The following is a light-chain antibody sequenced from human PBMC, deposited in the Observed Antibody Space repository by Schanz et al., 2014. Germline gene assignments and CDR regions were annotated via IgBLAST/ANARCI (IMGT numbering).Light chain of an antibody. V-gene: IGKV3-11*01. J-gene: IGKJ4*01. CDR1: QTVSSN. CDR2: GAS. CDR3: QQRSNWPRLT. Sequence: EIVLTQTPGTLSLSPGERVTLSCRASQTVSSNFLAWYRQKVGQAPRLLIYGASTRATGIPARFSGSGSGTDFTLTISSLEPEDFAVYYCQQRSNWPRLTFGGGTKVDIK.